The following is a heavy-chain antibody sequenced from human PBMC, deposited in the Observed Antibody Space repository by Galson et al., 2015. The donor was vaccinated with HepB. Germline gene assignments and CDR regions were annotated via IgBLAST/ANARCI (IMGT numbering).Heavy chain of an antibody. J-gene: IGHJ3*02. V-gene: IGHV5-51*01. CDR2: IYPGDSDT. D-gene: IGHD3-22*01. CDR1: GYSFTSYW. CDR3: ARPPLKYDSSGPDAFDI. Sequence: QSGAEVKKPGESLKISCKGSGYSFTSYWIGWVRQMPGKGLEWMGIIYPGDSDTRYSPSFQGQVTISADKSISTAYLQWSSLKASDTAMYYCARPPLKYDSSGPDAFDIWGQGTMVTVSS.